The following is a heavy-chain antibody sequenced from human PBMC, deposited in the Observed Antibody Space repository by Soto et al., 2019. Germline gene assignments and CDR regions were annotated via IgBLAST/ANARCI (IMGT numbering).Heavy chain of an antibody. CDR3: AKTGPVTARIRFDS. Sequence: EVQLLESGGGLVQPGGSLRLSCAGSGFTFRSYTMAWVRQAPGKGLEWISGIKGNTDDTYYADSVKGRFSISRDSSRNTLYLQMNSLRADDTAVYYCAKTGPVTARIRFDSWGQGALVSVSS. CDR1: GFTFRSYT. D-gene: IGHD2-21*02. CDR2: IKGNTDDT. J-gene: IGHJ4*02. V-gene: IGHV3-23*01.